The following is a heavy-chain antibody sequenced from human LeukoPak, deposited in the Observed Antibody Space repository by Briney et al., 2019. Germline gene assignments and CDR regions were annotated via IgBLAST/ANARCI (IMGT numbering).Heavy chain of an antibody. CDR1: GSTFSSYV. V-gene: IGHV3-30*18. CDR2: ISYDGSNK. Sequence: PGGSLRLSCAASGSTFSSYVMHWVRQAPGKGLEWVAVISYDGSNKYYADSVKGRFTISRDNSKNTLYLQMNSLRAEDTAVYYCAKELVTATRKVSYEFDYWGQGTLVTVSS. J-gene: IGHJ4*02. D-gene: IGHD2-15*01. CDR3: AKELVTATRKVSYEFDY.